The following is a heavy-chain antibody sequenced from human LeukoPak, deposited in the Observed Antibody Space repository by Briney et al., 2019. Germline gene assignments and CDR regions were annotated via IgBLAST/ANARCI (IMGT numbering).Heavy chain of an antibody. CDR3: VSSGLEPFDY. Sequence: PGGSLRLSCAASGFISSKYWMHWVGQAAGKGLECVSSINPEETTVTYADSVRGRFTISRDNARNTLYLQMDSLRVEDVAVYYCVSSGLEPFDYWGQGTLVSVSS. D-gene: IGHD1-1*01. J-gene: IGHJ4*02. CDR1: GFISSKYW. V-gene: IGHV3-74*03. CDR2: INPEETTV.